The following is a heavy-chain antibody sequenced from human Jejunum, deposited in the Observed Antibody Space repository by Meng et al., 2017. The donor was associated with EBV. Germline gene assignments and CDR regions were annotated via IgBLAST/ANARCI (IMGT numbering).Heavy chain of an antibody. V-gene: IGHV3-74*01. CDR1: GFTFSNSW. Sequence: EVRLGESGGVLVQPGGSLSLSCAGSGFTFSNSWMHWLRQAPGKGLVWVSHIDTDGSTTNYAGSVKGRFTISRDNAKNTLSLQMNSLRVEDTAVYYCVRGGLGPWYWGQGTLVTVFS. CDR2: IDTDGSTT. J-gene: IGHJ4*02. CDR3: VRGGLGPWY. D-gene: IGHD3/OR15-3a*01.